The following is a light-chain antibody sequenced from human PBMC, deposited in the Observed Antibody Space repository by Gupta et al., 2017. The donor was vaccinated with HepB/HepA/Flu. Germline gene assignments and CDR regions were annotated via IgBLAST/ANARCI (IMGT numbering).Light chain of an antibody. J-gene: IGKJ5*01. Sequence: DIQMTQSPSSVSASVGDRVTITCRASQAISSHLGWYQQKPGKAPELLISGATTLQSGVPSRFIGSGSGTDFTLTISSLQPEDSATYYCQQANSFPITFGQGTLMEIK. CDR2: GAT. V-gene: IGKV1-12*01. CDR1: QAISSH. CDR3: QQANSFPIT.